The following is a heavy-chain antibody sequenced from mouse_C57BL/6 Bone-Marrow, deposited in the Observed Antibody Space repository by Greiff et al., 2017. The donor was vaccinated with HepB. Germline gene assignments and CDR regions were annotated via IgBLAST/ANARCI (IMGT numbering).Heavy chain of an antibody. V-gene: IGHV5-12*01. CDR3: TIPFYCYAWFAY. Sequence: EVKLMESGGGLVQPGGSLKLSCAASGFTFSDYYMYWVRQTPEKRLEWVAYISNGGGSTYYPDTVKGRFTISRDNAKNTLYLQMSRLKSEDTAMYYFTIPFYCYAWFAYWGQGTLVTVSA. J-gene: IGHJ3*01. D-gene: IGHD2-9*01. CDR1: GFTFSDYY. CDR2: ISNGGGST.